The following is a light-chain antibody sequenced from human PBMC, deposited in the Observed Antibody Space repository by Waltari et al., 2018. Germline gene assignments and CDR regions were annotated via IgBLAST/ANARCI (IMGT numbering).Light chain of an antibody. Sequence: IQMTQSPSSVSASVGDRVTITCRASEDIRTWIAWYQQKPGKAPKVLIYAAYSLQSGVPSRFSGRGSGTDFTLTISSLQPEDFATYYCQQANSFPITFGQGTRLEIK. CDR3: QQANSFPIT. CDR2: AAY. J-gene: IGKJ5*01. V-gene: IGKV1-12*01. CDR1: EDIRTW.